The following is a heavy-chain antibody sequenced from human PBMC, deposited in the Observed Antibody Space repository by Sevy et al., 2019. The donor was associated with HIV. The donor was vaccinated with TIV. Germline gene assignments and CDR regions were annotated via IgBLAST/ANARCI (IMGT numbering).Heavy chain of an antibody. J-gene: IGHJ4*02. CDR1: GGSISSYY. CDR3: ASAHYDILTGYQFDY. D-gene: IGHD3-9*01. Sequence: SETLSLTCTVSGGSISSYYWSWIRQPPGKGLEWIGYIYYSGSTNYNPSLKSRVTISVDTSKNQFSLKLGSVTAADPAVYYCASAHYDILTGYQFDYWGQGTLVTVSS. V-gene: IGHV4-59*01. CDR2: IYYSGST.